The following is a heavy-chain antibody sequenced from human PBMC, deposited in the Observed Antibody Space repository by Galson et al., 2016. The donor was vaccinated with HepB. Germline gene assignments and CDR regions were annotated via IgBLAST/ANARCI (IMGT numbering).Heavy chain of an antibody. V-gene: IGHV1-46*03. CDR2: INPSVSSI. CDR3: ARIGRDITMIQGVTKFHYYGMDV. CDR1: GYTFTSYN. J-gene: IGHJ6*04. Sequence: SVKVSCKASGYTFTSYNMHWVRQAPGQGLEWMGTINPSVSSITYAQKFQGRVTMTRDTPTSTVYMELISLRADDTAVYYCARIGRDITMIQGVTKFHYYGMDVWGKGTTVTVSS. D-gene: IGHD3-10*01.